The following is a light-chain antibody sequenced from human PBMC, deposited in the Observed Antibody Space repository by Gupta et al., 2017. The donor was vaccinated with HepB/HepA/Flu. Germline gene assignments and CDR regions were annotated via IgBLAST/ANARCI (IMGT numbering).Light chain of an antibody. J-gene: IGLJ2*01. Sequence: QSVLTQPPSASGTPGQRVTISCSGSSSNIGSNYVCWYQHLPGTAPKLLIYRNKQRPSGVPDRFSGSKSGTSASLAISGLRSEDEGDYYCAAWDDSLSGYVVFGGGTKLTVL. CDR3: AAWDDSLSGYVV. V-gene: IGLV1-47*01. CDR2: RNK. CDR1: SSNIGSNY.